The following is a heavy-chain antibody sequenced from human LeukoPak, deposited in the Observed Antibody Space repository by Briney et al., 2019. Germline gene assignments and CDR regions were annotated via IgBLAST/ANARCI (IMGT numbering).Heavy chain of an antibody. CDR1: GYTFTGYY. CDR3: ARTVVVAATATFNDY. CDR2: INPNSGGT. J-gene: IGHJ4*02. Sequence: ASVKVSCKASGYTFTGYYMHWVRQAPGQGLEWKGWINPNSGGTNYAQKLQGRVTMTADTSTSTAYMELRSLRSDDTAVYYCARTVVVAATATFNDYWGQGTLVTVSS. V-gene: IGHV1-2*02. D-gene: IGHD2-15*01.